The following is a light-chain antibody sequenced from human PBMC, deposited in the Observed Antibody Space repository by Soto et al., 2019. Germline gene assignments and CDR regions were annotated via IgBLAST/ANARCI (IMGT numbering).Light chain of an antibody. J-gene: IGKJ1*01. CDR1: QSVLYSSNNKNY. V-gene: IGKV4-1*01. CDR3: QQYYSTPLT. CDR2: WAS. Sequence: DIVMTQSPDSLAVSLGERATINCKSSQSVLYSSNNKNYLAWYQQKPGQPPKLLIFWASTRESGVPDRFSGSGSGTDFTLTINSLQAEDAAVYYCQQYYSTPLTFGQGTEVEIK.